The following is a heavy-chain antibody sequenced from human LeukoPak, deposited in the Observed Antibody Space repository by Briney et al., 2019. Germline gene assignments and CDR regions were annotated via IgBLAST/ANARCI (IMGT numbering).Heavy chain of an antibody. D-gene: IGHD2-15*01. CDR1: GFIFSTYW. V-gene: IGHV3-7*03. Sequence: GGSLRLSCAASGFIFSTYWMSWVRQAPGKGLEWVANIKEDGSEKNYADSVKGRFTISRDNAKNSLYLQMNSLRAEDTAVYYCAKVVGWPLRYYFDYWGQGTLVTVSS. CDR2: IKEDGSEK. CDR3: AKVVGWPLRYYFDY. J-gene: IGHJ4*02.